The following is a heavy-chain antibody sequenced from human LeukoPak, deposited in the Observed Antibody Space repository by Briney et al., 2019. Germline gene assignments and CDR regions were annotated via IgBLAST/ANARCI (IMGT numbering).Heavy chain of an antibody. J-gene: IGHJ1*01. CDR1: GFTFSGYS. CDR2: ISSSSSYI. Sequence: GGSLRLSCAASGFTFSGYSMNWVRQAPGKGLGWVSSISSSSSYIYYADSVKGRFAISRDNAKNSLYLQMNSLRAEDTAVYYCARGQDDSSGYYYVALEYFQHWGQGTLVTVSS. V-gene: IGHV3-21*01. CDR3: ARGQDDSSGYYYVALEYFQH. D-gene: IGHD3-22*01.